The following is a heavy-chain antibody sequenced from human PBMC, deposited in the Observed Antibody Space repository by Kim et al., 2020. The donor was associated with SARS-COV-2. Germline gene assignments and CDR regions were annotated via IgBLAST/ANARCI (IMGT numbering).Heavy chain of an antibody. CDR2: IYPGDSDT. CDR3: AIRCDPVYCSSTRIIDY. Sequence: GESLKISCKGSGYSFTSYWIGWVRQMPGKGLEWMGIIYPGDSDTRYSPSFQGQVTISADKSISTAYLQWSSLKASDTAMYYCAIRCDPVYCSSTRIIDYWGQGTLVTVSS. CDR1: GYSFTSYW. D-gene: IGHD2-2*01. V-gene: IGHV5-51*01. J-gene: IGHJ4*02.